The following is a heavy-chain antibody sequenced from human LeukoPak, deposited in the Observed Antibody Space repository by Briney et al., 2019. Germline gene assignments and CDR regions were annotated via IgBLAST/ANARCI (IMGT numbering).Heavy chain of an antibody. CDR1: GGSISSYY. J-gene: IGHJ4*02. Sequence: SETLSLTCTVSGGSISSYYWSWIRQPPGKGLEWIGYIYYSGSTNYNPSLKSRVTISVDTSMNQFSLKLSSVTAADTAVYYCARAYLHLVDYWGQGTLVTVSS. CDR3: ARAYLHLVDY. CDR2: IYYSGST. D-gene: IGHD2-2*01. V-gene: IGHV4-59*01.